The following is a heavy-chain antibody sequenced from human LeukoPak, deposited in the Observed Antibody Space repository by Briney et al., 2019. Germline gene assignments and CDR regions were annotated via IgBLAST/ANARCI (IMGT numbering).Heavy chain of an antibody. CDR2: IHHSGTT. J-gene: IGHJ4*02. Sequence: SGTLSLTCAVSGDAISSNKCGTGVRQPPGKGVEWIGEIHHSGTTTYNASLTSRVTLSVDKTKNQCSLTLSSVTAADTAIYYCTSATDYKIDYWGQGTLVIVSS. D-gene: IGHD4-11*01. CDR1: GDAISSNKC. CDR3: TSATDYKIDY. V-gene: IGHV4-4*02.